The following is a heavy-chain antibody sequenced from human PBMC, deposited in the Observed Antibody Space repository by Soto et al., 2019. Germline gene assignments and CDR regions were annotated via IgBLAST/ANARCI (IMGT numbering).Heavy chain of an antibody. D-gene: IGHD3-9*01. CDR2: ISYDGSNK. J-gene: IGHJ3*02. Sequence: PGGSLRLSCAASGFTFSSYGMHWVRQAPGKGLEWVAVISYDGSNKYYADSVKGRFTISRDNSKNTLYLQMNSLRAEDTAVYYCAKVLLRYFDWLSHDAFDIWGQGTMVTVSS. CDR3: AKVLLRYFDWLSHDAFDI. CDR1: GFTFSSYG. V-gene: IGHV3-30*18.